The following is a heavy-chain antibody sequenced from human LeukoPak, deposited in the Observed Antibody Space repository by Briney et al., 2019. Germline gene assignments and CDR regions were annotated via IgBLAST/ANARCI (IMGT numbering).Heavy chain of an antibody. V-gene: IGHV4-59*01. CDR2: IYRYENTRST. Sequence: TSETLSLTCTVSGGSISSYYWSWIRQPPGKGLEWIGYIYRYENTRSTNFNPSLKSRVTISIDSSKNQFSLKLSSVTAADSAVSYCASSPLISSGWLGFDYWGQGTLVTVSS. D-gene: IGHD6-19*01. CDR1: GGSISSYY. CDR3: ASSPLISSGWLGFDY. J-gene: IGHJ4*02.